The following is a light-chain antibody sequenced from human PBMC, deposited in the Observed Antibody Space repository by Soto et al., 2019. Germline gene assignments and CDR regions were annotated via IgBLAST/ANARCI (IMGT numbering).Light chain of an antibody. CDR3: CSYAGSSTYV. CDR2: EGS. Sequence: QSALTQPASVSGSPGQSSTISCTGTSSDVGSYNLVSWYQQHPGKAPKLMIYEGSKRPSGVSNRFSGSKSGNTASLTISGIQAEDEADYYCCSYAGSSTYVFGTGTK. V-gene: IGLV2-23*01. CDR1: SSDVGSYNL. J-gene: IGLJ1*01.